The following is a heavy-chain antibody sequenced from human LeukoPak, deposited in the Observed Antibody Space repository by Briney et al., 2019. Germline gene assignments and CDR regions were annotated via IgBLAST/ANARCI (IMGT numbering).Heavy chain of an antibody. Sequence: VASVKVSCKASGYTFTGYYMHWVRQAPGQGLEWMGWINPNSGGTNYAQKFQGRVTMTRDTSISTAYMELSRLRSDDTAVYYCARDGRDGYNYSLDAFDIWGQGTMVTVSS. CDR3: ARDGRDGYNYSLDAFDI. D-gene: IGHD5-24*01. CDR2: INPNSGGT. V-gene: IGHV1-2*02. CDR1: GYTFTGYY. J-gene: IGHJ3*02.